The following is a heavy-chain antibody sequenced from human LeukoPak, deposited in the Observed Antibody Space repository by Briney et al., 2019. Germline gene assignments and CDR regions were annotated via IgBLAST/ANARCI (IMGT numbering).Heavy chain of an antibody. CDR2: IDPNSGVT. J-gene: IGHJ5*02. CDR3: ARETTGTGTGYFDP. CDR1: SYTFSVYY. V-gene: IGHV1-2*02. D-gene: IGHD1-1*01. Sequence: ASVTVSCKTSSYTFSVYYIHWVRQAPGQGLEWMGWIDPNSGVTNYAQKFQGRVILTRDTSITTAYMELSSLRSDDTAVYSCARETTGTGTGYFDPWGQGTLVTVSS.